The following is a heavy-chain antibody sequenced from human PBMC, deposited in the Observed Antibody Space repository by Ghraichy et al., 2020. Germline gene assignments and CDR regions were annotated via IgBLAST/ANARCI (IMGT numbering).Heavy chain of an antibody. J-gene: IGHJ6*02. V-gene: IGHV4-39*07. CDR1: GGSISSSSYY. Sequence: SETLSLTCTVSGGSISSSSYYWGWIRQPPGKGLEWIGSIYYSGSTYYNPSLKSRVTISVHTSKNQFSLRLSSVTAADTAVYYCAREGSLVVVAGLYYGMDVWGQGTTVTVSS. CDR3: AREGSLVVVAGLYYGMDV. D-gene: IGHD2-15*01. CDR2: IYYSGST.